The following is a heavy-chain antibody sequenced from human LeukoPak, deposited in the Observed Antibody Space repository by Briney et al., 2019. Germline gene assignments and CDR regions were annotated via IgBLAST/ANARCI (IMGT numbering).Heavy chain of an antibody. CDR3: ARDSGWLRFDY. V-gene: IGHV4-39*07. CDR1: GGSISSSSYY. Sequence: PSETLSLTCTVSGGSISSSSYYWGWIRQPPGKGLEWIGSIYYSGRTYCNPSLKSRVTMSLDTPKNQFSLKLSSVTAADTAVYYCARDSGWLRFDYWGQGTLVTVSS. D-gene: IGHD3-10*01. J-gene: IGHJ4*02. CDR2: IYYSGRT.